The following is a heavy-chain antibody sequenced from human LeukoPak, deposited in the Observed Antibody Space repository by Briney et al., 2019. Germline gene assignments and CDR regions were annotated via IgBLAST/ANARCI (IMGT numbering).Heavy chain of an antibody. CDR2: IIPIFGTA. D-gene: IGHD6-13*01. J-gene: IGHJ4*02. V-gene: IGHV1-69*13. CDR3: ARGIAAAGTRDRFDY. CDR1: GGTFSSYA. Sequence: PVKVSCKASGGTFSSYAISWVRQAPGQGLEWMGGIIPIFGTANYAQKFQGRVTITADESTSTAYMELSSLRSEDTAVYYCARGIAAAGTRDRFDYWGQGTLVTVSS.